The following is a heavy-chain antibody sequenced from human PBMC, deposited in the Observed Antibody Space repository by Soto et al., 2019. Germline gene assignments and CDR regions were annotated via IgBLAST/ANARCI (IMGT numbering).Heavy chain of an antibody. J-gene: IGHJ4*02. CDR2: INTAKDNT. D-gene: IGHD6-13*01. Sequence: QVQLVQSGAEVKKPGASVKGSCKASGYTFTSYAIHWVRQAPGQRLEWMGWINTAKDNTKYSQKFQGRVTITRDTSASIVYMELSSLRSEDTAVYYCARGCSWSYFVYWGQGTLVTVSS. CDR1: GYTFTSYA. CDR3: ARGCSWSYFVY. V-gene: IGHV1-3*04.